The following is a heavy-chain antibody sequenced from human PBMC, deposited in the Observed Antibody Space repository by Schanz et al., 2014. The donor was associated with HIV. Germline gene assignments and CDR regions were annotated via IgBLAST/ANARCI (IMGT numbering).Heavy chain of an antibody. D-gene: IGHD4-17*01. CDR1: GFTFSSYG. Sequence: VQLLESGGGVVQPGRSLRLSCAASGFTFSSYGMHWVRQAPGKGLEWVAVIWHDGSSKYYADSVKGRFTISRDNSENTLYLQMNSLRAEDTAVYYCAKSRGDSWPYGMDVWGQGTTVTVSS. CDR3: AKSRGDSWPYGMDV. CDR2: IWHDGSSK. J-gene: IGHJ6*02. V-gene: IGHV3-33*03.